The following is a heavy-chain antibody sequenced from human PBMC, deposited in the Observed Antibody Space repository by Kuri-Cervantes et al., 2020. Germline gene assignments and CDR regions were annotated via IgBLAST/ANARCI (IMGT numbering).Heavy chain of an antibody. J-gene: IGHJ4*02. Sequence: GESLKISCAASGFSFSNNAMNWVRQAPGKGLEWVSIISGSGRTIYYADSVKGRFTISRDNSKNTLYLQMNSLRAEDTAVYYCARDRPADYWGQGTLVTVSS. D-gene: IGHD6-6*01. CDR1: GFSFSNNA. CDR3: ARDRPADY. CDR2: ISGSGRTI. V-gene: IGHV3-23*01.